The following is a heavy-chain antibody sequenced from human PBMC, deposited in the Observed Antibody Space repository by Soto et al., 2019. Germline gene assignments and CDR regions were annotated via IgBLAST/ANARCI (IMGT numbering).Heavy chain of an antibody. CDR3: AIIGGGDYSDFDY. CDR2: IRPNDGHT. CDR1: GYTFTSYG. Sequence: GASVKVSCKGLGYTFTSYGISWVRQAPGQGLEWMGWIRPNDGHTNYAQKFQDRVTMTRDTSTTTVYMDLGSLGSDDTAVYYCAIIGGGDYSDFDYWGQGTLVTVSS. D-gene: IGHD4-4*01. V-gene: IGHV1-18*01. J-gene: IGHJ4*02.